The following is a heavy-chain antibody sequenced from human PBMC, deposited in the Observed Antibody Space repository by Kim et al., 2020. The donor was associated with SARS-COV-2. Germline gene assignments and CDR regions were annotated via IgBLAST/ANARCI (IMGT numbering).Heavy chain of an antibody. Sequence: ASVKVSCKASGYTFSSYAMNWVRQAPGQGPEWMGWINTNTGNPTYAQGFTGRFVFSLDTSVSTAYLQISSLKAEDTAVYYCAKQSSLRSAAAGSTQYYYYYGMDVWGQGTTVTVSS. D-gene: IGHD6-13*01. CDR3: AKQSSLRSAAAGSTQYYYYYGMDV. J-gene: IGHJ6*02. CDR1: GYTFSSYA. CDR2: INTNTGNP. V-gene: IGHV7-4-1*02.